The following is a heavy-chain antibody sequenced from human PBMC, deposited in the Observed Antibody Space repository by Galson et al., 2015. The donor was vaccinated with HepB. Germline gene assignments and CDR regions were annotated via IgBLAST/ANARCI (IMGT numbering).Heavy chain of an antibody. CDR3: ARAPSGYDSSGYYYSDAFDI. V-gene: IGHV1-69*13. CDR2: IIPIFGTA. Sequence: SVKVSCKASGGTFSSDAISWVRQAPGQGLEWMGGIIPIFGTANYAQKFQGRVTITADESTSTAYMELSSLRSEDTAVYYCARAPSGYDSSGYYYSDAFDIWGQGTMVTVSS. D-gene: IGHD3-22*01. CDR1: GGTFSSDA. J-gene: IGHJ3*02.